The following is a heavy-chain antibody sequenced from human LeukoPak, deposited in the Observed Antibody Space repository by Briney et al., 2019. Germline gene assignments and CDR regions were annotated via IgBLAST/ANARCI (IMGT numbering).Heavy chain of an antibody. J-gene: IGHJ5*02. V-gene: IGHV4-59*01. D-gene: IGHD2-15*01. CDR3: ARSPDRYYWFDP. CDR2: IYYSGRT. Sequence: SETLCLTCTVSGGSISSYYWSWIRQPPGKGLERIGYIYYSGRTNYNPSLKSRVTISVHTSKNQFSLKLSSVTAADTAVYYCARSPDRYYWFDPWGQGTLVTVSS. CDR1: GGSISSYY.